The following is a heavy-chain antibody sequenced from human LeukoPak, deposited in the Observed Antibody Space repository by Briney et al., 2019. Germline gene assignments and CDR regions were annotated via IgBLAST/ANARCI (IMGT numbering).Heavy chain of an antibody. Sequence: PSETLSLTCVVSGGSVSSSKWWSWVRQPPGKGLEWIGQVYHDGGTKYNPSLKSRVTILVDKSKNQFSLKLSSVTAADTAVHYCAKCRSLSPAAAINYWGQGTLVTVSS. CDR2: VYHDGGT. CDR3: AKCRSLSPAAAINY. CDR1: GGSVSSSKW. V-gene: IGHV4-4*02. D-gene: IGHD2-2*01. J-gene: IGHJ4*02.